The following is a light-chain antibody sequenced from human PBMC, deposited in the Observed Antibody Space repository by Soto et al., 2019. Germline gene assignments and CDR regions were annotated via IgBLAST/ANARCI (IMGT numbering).Light chain of an antibody. CDR1: SSDVGACNS. J-gene: IGLJ2*01. CDR2: EVY. V-gene: IGLV2-8*01. Sequence: QSVLTQPPSASGSPGQSVTISCTGTSSDVGACNSISWYQQHPGKVPKLLISEVYKRPSGVPDRFSGSKSGNTASLTVSGLQAEDEADYYCSSCSGNDVVFGGGTKLTVL. CDR3: SSCSGNDVV.